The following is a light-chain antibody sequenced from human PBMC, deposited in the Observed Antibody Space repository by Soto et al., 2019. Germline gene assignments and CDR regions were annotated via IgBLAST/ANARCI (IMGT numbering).Light chain of an antibody. CDR1: QSVSSSY. CDR3: QQYGSWT. Sequence: EIVLTQSPGTLSLSPGERATLSCRASQSVSSSYLAWYQQKPGQAPRLLIYGASSRATGIPDRFSGSGSGKAFTLTISRLEPEHSAVYYCQQYGSWTFGQGTKVEIK. J-gene: IGKJ1*01. CDR2: GAS. V-gene: IGKV3-20*01.